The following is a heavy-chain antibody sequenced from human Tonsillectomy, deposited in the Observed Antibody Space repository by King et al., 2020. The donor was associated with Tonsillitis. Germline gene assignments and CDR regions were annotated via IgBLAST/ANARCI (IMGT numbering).Heavy chain of an antibody. Sequence: VQLVESGAEVKKPGESPKISCKGSGYSFTSYWIGWVRQMPGKGLEWMGIIYPGDSDTRYSPSFQGQVTISADKSISTAYLQWSSLKASDTAMYYCARLECSGSPWADDAFDIWGQGTMVTVSS. CDR2: IYPGDSDT. CDR3: ARLECSGSPWADDAFDI. CDR1: GYSFTSYW. J-gene: IGHJ3*02. V-gene: IGHV5-51*01. D-gene: IGHD3-10*02.